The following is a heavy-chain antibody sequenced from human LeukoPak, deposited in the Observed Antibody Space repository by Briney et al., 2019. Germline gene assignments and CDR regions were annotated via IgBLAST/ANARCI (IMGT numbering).Heavy chain of an antibody. CDR1: GYSFTSYW. CDR3: ARGPAWYYGSGSYYPFDY. CDR2: IYPGDSDT. V-gene: IGHV5-51*01. Sequence: GESLKISCKGSGYSFTSYWIGWVRQMPGKGLEWMGIIYPGDSDTRYSPSFQGQVTISADKSISTAYLQWSSLKASDTAMYYCARGPAWYYGSGSYYPFDYWGQGTLVTVSS. D-gene: IGHD3-10*01. J-gene: IGHJ4*02.